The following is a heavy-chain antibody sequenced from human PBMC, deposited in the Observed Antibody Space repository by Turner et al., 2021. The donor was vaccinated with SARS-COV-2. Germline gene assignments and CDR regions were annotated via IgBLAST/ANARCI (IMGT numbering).Heavy chain of an antibody. CDR2: IYYSGSA. CDR1: GGSISRSSYY. Sequence: QLQLQESGPGLVKPSETLSLTCTVSGGSISRSSYYWGWTRQPPGKGLEWIGNIYYSGSAYYNPSLKSRVTISVDPSKNQFSLKLTSVTAADTAVYYCARLMDTAMDYYGTDVWGQGTTVTVSS. D-gene: IGHD5-18*01. CDR3: ARLMDTAMDYYGTDV. V-gene: IGHV4-39*01. J-gene: IGHJ6*02.